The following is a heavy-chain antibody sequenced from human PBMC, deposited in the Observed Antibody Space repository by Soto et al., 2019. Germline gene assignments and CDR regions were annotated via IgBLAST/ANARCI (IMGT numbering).Heavy chain of an antibody. CDR2: ISGGSSTI. Sequence: GGSLRLSCAASGFTFSDYSMNWARQAPGKGLEWVSYISGGSSTIYYADSVKGRFTISRDNSQNALYLQMNSLRAEDTAVYYCARDRYCSSTSCYAGYHWGQGTLVTVSS. V-gene: IGHV3-48*01. J-gene: IGHJ4*02. CDR1: GFTFSDYS. CDR3: ARDRYCSSTSCYAGYH. D-gene: IGHD2-2*01.